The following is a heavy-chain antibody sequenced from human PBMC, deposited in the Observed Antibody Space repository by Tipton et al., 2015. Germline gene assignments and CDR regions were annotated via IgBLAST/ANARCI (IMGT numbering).Heavy chain of an antibody. D-gene: IGHD3-22*01. CDR1: GGSFSNQY. CDR3: SVGFYYRFDP. CDR2: IYYSGST. V-gene: IGHV4-59*08. J-gene: IGHJ5*02. Sequence: TLSLTCTVSGGSFSNQYWSWIRQPPGKGLEWIGYIYYSGSTHYNPSLKSRVTISVDTSKNQFSLKLSSVTAADTAVYYCSVGFYYRFDPWGQGTQVTVSS.